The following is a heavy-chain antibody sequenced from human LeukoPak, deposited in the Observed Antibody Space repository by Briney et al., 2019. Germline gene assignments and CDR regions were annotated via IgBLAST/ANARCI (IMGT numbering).Heavy chain of an antibody. J-gene: IGHJ4*02. Sequence: SETLSLTCAVYGGSITGYYWSWIRQPPGRGLEWVGEIHYTGATSYNPSLKSRATISTDTSKNQFSLRLSSVTAADTAFYSCARGTILTGYCIAFWGQGAPVTVSP. CDR3: ARGTILTGYCIAF. CDR2: IHYTGAT. CDR1: GGSITGYY. V-gene: IGHV4-34*01. D-gene: IGHD3-9*01.